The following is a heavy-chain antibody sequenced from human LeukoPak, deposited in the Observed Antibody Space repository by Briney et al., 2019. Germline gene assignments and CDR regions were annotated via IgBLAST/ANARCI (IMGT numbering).Heavy chain of an antibody. J-gene: IGHJ3*02. Sequence: GASVKVSCKASGYTFTSYGLTWVRQAPGQGLEWMGWISAFNGNTNYAQKLQGRVTMTTDTSTSTAYMELRSLRSDDTAVYYCARGQGNWNFVRAREDDAFDIWGQGTMVTVSS. CDR3: ARGQGNWNFVRAREDDAFDI. D-gene: IGHD1-7*01. CDR1: GYTFTSYG. V-gene: IGHV1-18*01. CDR2: ISAFNGNT.